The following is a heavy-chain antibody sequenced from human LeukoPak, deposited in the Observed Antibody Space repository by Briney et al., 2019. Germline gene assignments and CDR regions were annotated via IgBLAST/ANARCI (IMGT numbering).Heavy chain of an antibody. CDR2: IYYSGST. V-gene: IGHV4-34*01. CDR3: ARDGRIAAAGTVLDY. CDR1: GGSFSGYY. Sequence: SETLSLTCAVYGGSFSGYYWSWIRQPPGKGLEWIGSIYYSGSTYYNPSLKSRVTISVDTSKNQFSLKLSSVTAADTAGYYCARDGRIAAAGTVLDYWGQGTLVSVSS. D-gene: IGHD6-13*01. J-gene: IGHJ4*02.